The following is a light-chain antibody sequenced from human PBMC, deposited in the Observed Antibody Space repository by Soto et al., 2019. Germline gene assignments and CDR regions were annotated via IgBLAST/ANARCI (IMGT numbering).Light chain of an antibody. J-gene: IGLJ1*01. CDR2: EVV. Sequence: ARPPPPSASWSPGQSFTISCTGTKNDIGVYDFVSWYQHHPGKAPRLIIYEVVQRPSGVPDRFSGSKSGNTASLTVSGLKAADEADYFCKSYAGSNTYVFGSGTKV. CDR1: KNDIGVYDF. CDR3: KSYAGSNTYV. V-gene: IGLV2-8*01.